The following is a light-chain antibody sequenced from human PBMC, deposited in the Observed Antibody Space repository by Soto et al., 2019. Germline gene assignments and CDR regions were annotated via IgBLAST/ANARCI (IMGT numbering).Light chain of an antibody. CDR3: QQSYSTPRT. CDR1: QSISSY. CDR2: AAS. Sequence: DIQMTQSPSSLSASVGDRVTITCRASQSISSYLNWYQQKPGKAPKLLIYAASSLQSGVPSRFSGSGSGTDFTRTISSLQPEDFATYYFQQSYSTPRTFGQGTKLEIK. V-gene: IGKV1-39*01. J-gene: IGKJ2*01.